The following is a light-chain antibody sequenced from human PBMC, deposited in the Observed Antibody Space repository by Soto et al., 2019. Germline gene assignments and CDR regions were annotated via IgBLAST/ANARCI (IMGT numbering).Light chain of an antibody. J-gene: IGKJ4*01. CDR3: QQSYSTPL. CDR2: AAS. CDR1: QSISFY. Sequence: DIQMTQSPSSLSASVGDRVTITCRASQSISFYLNWYQQKPGKAPKLLIYAASSLQSGVPSRFSGSGSGTDFTLPISSLQPEDSATYYCQQSYSTPLFGGGTKVEIK. V-gene: IGKV1-39*01.